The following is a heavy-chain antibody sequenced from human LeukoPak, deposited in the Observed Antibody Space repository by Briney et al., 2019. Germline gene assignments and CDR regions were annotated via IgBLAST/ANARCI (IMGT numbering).Heavy chain of an antibody. CDR2: IIPIFGTA. J-gene: IGHJ4*02. CDR3: ARTISSGWYVFI. D-gene: IGHD6-19*01. V-gene: IGHV1-69*01. Sequence: SVKVSCKASGGTFSSYAISWVRQAPGQGLEWMGGIIPIFGTANYAQKFQGGVTITADESTSTAYMELSSLRSEDTAVYYCARTISSGWYVFIWGQGTLVTVSS. CDR1: GGTFSSYA.